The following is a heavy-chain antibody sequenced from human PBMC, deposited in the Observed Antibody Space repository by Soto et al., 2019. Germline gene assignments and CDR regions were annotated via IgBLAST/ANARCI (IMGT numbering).Heavy chain of an antibody. D-gene: IGHD3-9*01. CDR3: ARDRYDILTGYAFDI. CDR1: GGSASSGTFY. J-gene: IGHJ3*02. V-gene: IGHV4-61*01. Sequence: QVQLKESGPGLLKPSETLSLTCSVSGGSASSGTFYWGWIRQPPGKGLGGIGNIYYSGSTNYNPSRKSRVTLAIDTSQNLFALKLTSVTAADTAVYYCARDRYDILTGYAFDIWGQGTLVTVSS. CDR2: IYYSGST.